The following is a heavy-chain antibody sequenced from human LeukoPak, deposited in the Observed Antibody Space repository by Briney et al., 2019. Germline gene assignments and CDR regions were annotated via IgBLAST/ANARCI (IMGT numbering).Heavy chain of an antibody. CDR3: TRVIVEVPGAPDYCDY. CDR2: IKQDGSET. V-gene: IGHV3-7*05. Sequence: GGSLRLSCAASGFTFSNYWMGWVRQAPGKGLEWVANIKQDGSETFYVDSVKGRFTISRDNAKNSLYLQMNSLRAEDTAVYYCTRVIVEVPGAPDYCDYWGQGTLVTVSS. J-gene: IGHJ4*02. D-gene: IGHD2-2*01. CDR1: GFTFSNYW.